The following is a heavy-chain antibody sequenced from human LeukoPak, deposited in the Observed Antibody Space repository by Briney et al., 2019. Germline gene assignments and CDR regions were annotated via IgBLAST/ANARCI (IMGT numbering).Heavy chain of an antibody. V-gene: IGHV3-30*02. CDR2: IRYDGSNK. D-gene: IGHD3-10*01. CDR3: AKDQKVYYGSGSHFDY. CDR1: GFTFSSYG. Sequence: GSLRLSCAASGFTFSSYGMHWVRQAPGKGLEWVAFIRYDGSNKYYAGSVKGRFTISRDNSKNTLYLQMNSLRAEDTAVYYCAKDQKVYYGSGSHFDYWGQGTLVTVSS. J-gene: IGHJ4*02.